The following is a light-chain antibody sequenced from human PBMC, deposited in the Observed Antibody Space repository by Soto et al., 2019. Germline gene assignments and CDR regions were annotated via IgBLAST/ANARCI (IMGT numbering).Light chain of an antibody. CDR2: GAS. CDR3: QQYNKWPQT. J-gene: IGKJ1*01. V-gene: IGKV3-15*01. Sequence: EIVFAQSPVTLSLSPCGVVTLSRRASQSVSIDLAWYQQKPGQAPRLLIYGASTRATDIPPSFTGSGSGTEFTLTISSLQSEDIAVYYCQQYNKWPQTFGQGTKVDIK. CDR1: QSVSID.